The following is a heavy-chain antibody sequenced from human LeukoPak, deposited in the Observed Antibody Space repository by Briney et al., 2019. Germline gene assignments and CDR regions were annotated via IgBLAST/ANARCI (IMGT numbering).Heavy chain of an antibody. CDR2: ISGSGSTI. V-gene: IGHV3-48*01. CDR3: AKDRHYDILTGTGWDV. CDR1: GFTFSSYS. D-gene: IGHD3-9*01. Sequence: PGGSLRLSCAASGFTFSSYSMNWVRQAPGKGLEWVSYISGSGSTIYYADSVKGRFTISRDNAKNSLYLQMNSLRAEDTAVYYCAKDRHYDILTGTGWDVWGKGTTVTISS. J-gene: IGHJ6*04.